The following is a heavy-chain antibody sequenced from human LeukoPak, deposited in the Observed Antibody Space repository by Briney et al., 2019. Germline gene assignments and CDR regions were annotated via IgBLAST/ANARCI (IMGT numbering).Heavy chain of an antibody. CDR2: IYYTGTT. D-gene: IGHD6-19*01. Sequence: SETLSLTCTVSGGSISPYYWSWIRQPPGKGLDWIGFIYYTGTTSYNPSLKSRVTISLDTSRNQFSLRLSSVTAADTAIFYCARYLSSGLDYWGQGTLVTVSS. J-gene: IGHJ4*02. CDR1: GGSISPYY. CDR3: ARYLSSGLDY. V-gene: IGHV4-59*08.